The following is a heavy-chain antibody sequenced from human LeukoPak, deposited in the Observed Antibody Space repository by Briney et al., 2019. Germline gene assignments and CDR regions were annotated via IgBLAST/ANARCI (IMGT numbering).Heavy chain of an antibody. D-gene: IGHD2-15*01. CDR3: AREVVVVAATQFDP. Sequence: GASVKVSCKASGYTFTSYGISWVRQAPGQGLEGMGWISAYNGNTNYAQKLQGRVTMTTDTSTSTAYMELRSLRSDDTAVYYCAREVVVVAATQFDPWGQGTLVTVSS. V-gene: IGHV1-18*01. CDR1: GYTFTSYG. CDR2: ISAYNGNT. J-gene: IGHJ5*02.